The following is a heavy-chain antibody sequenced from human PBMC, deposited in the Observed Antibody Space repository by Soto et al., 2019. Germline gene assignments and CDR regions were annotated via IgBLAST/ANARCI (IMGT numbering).Heavy chain of an antibody. CDR3: ARDGQRGYYHDSSGFLADWFDP. V-gene: IGHV1-18*04. CDR2: ISAYNGNT. CDR1: GYTFTSYG. Sequence: ASVKVSCKASGYTFTSYGISWVRQAPGQGLEWMGWISAYNGNTNYAQKLQGRVTMTTDTSTSTAYMELRSLRSDDTAVYYCARDGQRGYYHDSSGFLADWFDPWGQGTLVTVSS. J-gene: IGHJ5*02. D-gene: IGHD3-22*01.